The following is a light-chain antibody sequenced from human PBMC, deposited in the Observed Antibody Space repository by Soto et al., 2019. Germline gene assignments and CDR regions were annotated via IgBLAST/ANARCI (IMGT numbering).Light chain of an antibody. CDR3: HQYNNWPPT. J-gene: IGKJ1*01. Sequence: EMVMTQSPATLSVSPGERATLSCRASQSVSRNLAWYQQKPGQTPRLLIYDASTRVTGIPARFSGSGSGTEFTLTISSLQSEDFAVYYCHQYNNWPPTFGRGTKVEIK. CDR2: DAS. V-gene: IGKV3-15*01. CDR1: QSVSRN.